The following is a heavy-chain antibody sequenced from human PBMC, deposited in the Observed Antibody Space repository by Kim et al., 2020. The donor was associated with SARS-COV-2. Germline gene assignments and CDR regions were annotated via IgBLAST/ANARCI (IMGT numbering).Heavy chain of an antibody. CDR1: GYTFTSYG. D-gene: IGHD3-3*01. J-gene: IGHJ6*02. CDR3: AREGADFWSGPPQYYYYGMDV. Sequence: ASVKVSCKASGYTFTSYGISWVRQAPGQGLEWMGWISAYNGNTNYAQKLQGRVTMTTDTSTSTAYMELRSLRSDDTAVYYCAREGADFWSGPPQYYYYGMDVWGQETTVTVSS. CDR2: ISAYNGNT. V-gene: IGHV1-18*04.